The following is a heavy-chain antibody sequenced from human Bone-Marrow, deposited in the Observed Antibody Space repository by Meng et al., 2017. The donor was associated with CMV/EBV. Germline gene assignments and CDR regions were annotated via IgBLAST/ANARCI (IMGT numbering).Heavy chain of an antibody. CDR2: INSDGSST. J-gene: IGHJ6*01. V-gene: IGHV3-74*01. D-gene: IGHD1-26*01. Sequence: GESLKISCAASGFTFSSYWMHWVRQAPGKGLVWVSRINSDGSSTSYADSVKGRFTISRDNAKNSLYLQMNSLRAEDTAVYYCARDPGGATGGYGMDVWGQGTTVTVSS. CDR1: GFTFSSYW. CDR3: ARDPGGATGGYGMDV.